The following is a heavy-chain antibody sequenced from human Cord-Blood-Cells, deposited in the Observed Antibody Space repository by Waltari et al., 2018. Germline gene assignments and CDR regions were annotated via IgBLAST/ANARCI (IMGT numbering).Heavy chain of an antibody. J-gene: IGHJ4*02. CDR1: GGSFSGYY. Sequence: QVQLQQWGAGLLKPSETLSLTCAVYGGSFSGYYWSWIRQPPGKGLEWIGEINHSGSTNYNPSRKSRVTISGDTSKNQFSLKLSSVTAADTAVYYCARGPRSRDGYNYVDYWGQGTLVTVSS. CDR2: INHSGST. D-gene: IGHD5-12*01. V-gene: IGHV4-34*01. CDR3: ARGPRSRDGYNYVDY.